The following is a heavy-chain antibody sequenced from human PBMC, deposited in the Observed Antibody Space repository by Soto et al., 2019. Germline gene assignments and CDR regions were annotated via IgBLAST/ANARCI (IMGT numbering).Heavy chain of an antibody. CDR3: ARVSGGYYYGSGSPPYYFDY. CDR1: GGSISSYY. CDR2: IYYSGST. D-gene: IGHD3-10*01. Sequence: SETLSLTCTVSGGSISSYYWSWIRQPPGKGLEWIGYIYYSGSTNYNPSLKSRVTISVDTSKNQFSLKLSSVTAADTAVYYCARVSGGYYYGSGSPPYYFDYWGQGTLVTVSS. J-gene: IGHJ4*02. V-gene: IGHV4-59*01.